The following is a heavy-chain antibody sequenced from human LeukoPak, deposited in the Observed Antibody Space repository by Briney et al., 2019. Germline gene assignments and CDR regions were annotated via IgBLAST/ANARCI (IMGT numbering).Heavy chain of an antibody. Sequence: ASVKVSCKASGYTFTGYYTHWVRQAPGQGLEWMGRINPNSGGTNYAQKFQGRVTMTRDTSISTAYMELSRLRSDDTAVYYGARDQGYYDSSGYSFDYWGQGTLVTVSS. V-gene: IGHV1-2*06. CDR2: INPNSGGT. J-gene: IGHJ4*02. CDR1: GYTFTGYY. D-gene: IGHD3-22*01. CDR3: ARDQGYYDSSGYSFDY.